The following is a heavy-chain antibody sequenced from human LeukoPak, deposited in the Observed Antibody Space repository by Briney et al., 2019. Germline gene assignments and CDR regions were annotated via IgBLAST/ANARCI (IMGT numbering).Heavy chain of an antibody. J-gene: IGHJ4*02. CDR3: ARDPRGVNDEFDY. V-gene: IGHV3-21*01. CDR2: ITSTSSYI. CDR1: GFTFSSYT. Sequence: GGSLRLSCAASGFTFSSYTMNWVRRAPGKGLEWVSCITSTSSYIYYADSVKGRFTISRDNAKNSLYLQMNSLRAEDTAVYYCARDPRGVNDEFDYWGQGTLVTVSS. D-gene: IGHD1-1*01.